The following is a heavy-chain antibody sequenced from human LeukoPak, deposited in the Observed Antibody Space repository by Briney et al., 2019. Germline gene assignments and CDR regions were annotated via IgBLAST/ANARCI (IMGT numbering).Heavy chain of an antibody. D-gene: IGHD2-15*01. CDR3: AKGGASGGTCYTHFDY. V-gene: IGHV3-23*01. J-gene: IGHJ4*02. CDR2: IGGSGGST. CDR1: GFTFSSYE. Sequence: PGGSLRLSCAASGFTFSSYEMNWVRQAPGKGLEWVSVIGGSGGSTYYADPVKGRFTISRDNSKNTLYLQMNSLRAEDTAVYYCAKGGASGGTCYTHFDYWGQGTLVTVSS.